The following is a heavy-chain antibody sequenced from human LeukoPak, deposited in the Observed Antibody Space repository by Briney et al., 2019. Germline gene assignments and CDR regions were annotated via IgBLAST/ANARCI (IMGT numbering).Heavy chain of an antibody. D-gene: IGHD6-19*01. V-gene: IGHV4-59*01. CDR3: ARDSLRDGAVYI. Sequence: SETLSLTCTVSGDSISSYYWSWIRQPPGKGLEWIGYIYYSGSTNYNPSLKSRVTISVDTSKNQFSLKLSSVTAADTAVYYCARDSLRDGAVYIWGQGTMVTVSS. CDR2: IYYSGST. CDR1: GDSISSYY. J-gene: IGHJ3*02.